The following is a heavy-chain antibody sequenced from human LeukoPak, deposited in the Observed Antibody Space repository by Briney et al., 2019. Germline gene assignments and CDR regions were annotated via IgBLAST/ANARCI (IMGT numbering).Heavy chain of an antibody. V-gene: IGHV3-7*01. Sequence: GGSLRLSCAASEFSVGSNYMTWVRQAPGKGLEWVANIKQDGSEKYYVDSVKGRFTISRDNAKNSLYLQMNSLRAGDTAVYYCAREGYYDSGGAFDIWGQGTMVTVSS. J-gene: IGHJ3*02. CDR1: EFSVGSNY. CDR2: IKQDGSEK. D-gene: IGHD3-22*01. CDR3: AREGYYDSGGAFDI.